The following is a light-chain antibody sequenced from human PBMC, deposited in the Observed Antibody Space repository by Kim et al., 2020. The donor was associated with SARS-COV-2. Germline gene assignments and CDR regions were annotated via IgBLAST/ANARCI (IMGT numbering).Light chain of an antibody. Sequence: QSALTQPASVSGSPGQSITISCTGASSDVGGFNYVSWYQHHPGKAPQLMIYDVSKRPSGVSNRFSCSNSVNTSSLTISGLQAEDGADYYCSSYTSSGTLVFGGGTQLTVL. CDR2: DVS. J-gene: IGLJ2*01. V-gene: IGLV2-14*03. CDR3: SSYTSSGTLV. CDR1: SSDVGGFNY.